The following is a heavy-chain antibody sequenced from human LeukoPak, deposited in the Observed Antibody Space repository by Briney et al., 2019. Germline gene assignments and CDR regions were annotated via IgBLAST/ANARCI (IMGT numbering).Heavy chain of an antibody. J-gene: IGHJ4*02. Sequence: PGGSLRLSCAASGFTFSSYAMSWVRQAPGKGLEWVSGISASGGTTYYADSVKGRFTISRDNSKNALYLQMNSLRAEDTAVYYCAKNSVVVPAAPNDYWGQGTLVTVSS. V-gene: IGHV3-23*01. CDR2: ISASGGTT. D-gene: IGHD2-2*01. CDR1: GFTFSSYA. CDR3: AKNSVVVPAAPNDY.